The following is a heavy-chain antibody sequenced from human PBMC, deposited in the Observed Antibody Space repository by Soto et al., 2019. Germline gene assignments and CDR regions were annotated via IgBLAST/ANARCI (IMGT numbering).Heavy chain of an antibody. CDR1: PYTLGNYG. V-gene: IGHV1-18*01. Sequence: QIRVVQSATEMRKPGASVRLSCKASPYTLGNYGIIWVRQAPGQGLEWLGWLSADNSKTTSAHSVQGRVYLTTDTSRTTAFLELRSLTSDDTAIYYCALASFGDYHFDYGLDVWGQGTTVVVSS. CDR3: ALASFGDYHFDYGLDV. J-gene: IGHJ6*02. D-gene: IGHD4-17*01. CDR2: LSADNSKT.